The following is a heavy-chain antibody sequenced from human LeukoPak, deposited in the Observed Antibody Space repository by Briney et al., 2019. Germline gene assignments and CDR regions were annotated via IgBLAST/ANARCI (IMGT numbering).Heavy chain of an antibody. V-gene: IGHV4-59*01. CDR3: ARLSTVTTSFDY. D-gene: IGHD4-11*01. CDR2: IFFSGST. CDR1: GGSITNYY. Sequence: SETLSLTCTVSGGSITNYYWSWIRQSPGKGLEWIGYIFFSGSTNYNPSLKSRVTISLDTSKNHVSLQLRSVTATDTAVYYCARLSTVTTSFDYWGQGTLVTVSS. J-gene: IGHJ4*02.